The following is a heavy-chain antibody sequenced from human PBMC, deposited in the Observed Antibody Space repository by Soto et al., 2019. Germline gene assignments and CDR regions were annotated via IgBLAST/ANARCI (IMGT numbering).Heavy chain of an antibody. CDR1: GGSISSGDSY. CDR2: IYYRGAT. Sequence: QVQLQESGPGLVKPSQTLSLTCNVSGGSISSGDSYWSWIRQHPGKGLEWIGYIYYRGATYYNPSLKSRVSISVDIYKSQCSLRPSSVTDADAAVYYCARDYHVSGTWLGVDVWGQGTTVTVSS. D-gene: IGHD3-10*01. J-gene: IGHJ6*02. V-gene: IGHV4-31*03. CDR3: ARDYHVSGTWLGVDV.